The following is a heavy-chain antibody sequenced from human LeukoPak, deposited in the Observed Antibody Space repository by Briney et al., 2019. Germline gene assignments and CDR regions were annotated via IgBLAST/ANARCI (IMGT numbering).Heavy chain of an antibody. CDR2: ISGSGSST. CDR3: VKDNRGRDSTSIFDY. CDR1: GFTFSSYA. D-gene: IGHD2-2*01. V-gene: IGHV3-23*01. Sequence: GGSLRLSCAVSGFTFSSYAMSWVRQAPGKGLEWVSGISGSGSSTYYADSVKGRFTISRDNFKNTLYLQMNSLRAEDTAVYYCVKDNRGRDSTSIFDYWGQGTLVTVSS. J-gene: IGHJ4*02.